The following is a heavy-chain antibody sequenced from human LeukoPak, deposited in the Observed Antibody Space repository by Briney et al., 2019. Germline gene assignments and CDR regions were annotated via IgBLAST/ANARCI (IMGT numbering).Heavy chain of an antibody. J-gene: IGHJ6*03. D-gene: IGHD4-11*01. CDR1: GYTFTSYG. Sequence: GASVKVSCKASGYTFTSYGISWVRQAPGQGLEWMGWISAYNGNTNYAQKLQGRVTMTTDTSTSTAYMELRSLRSDDTAVYYCAGPTVTTDYYYYMDVWGKGTTVTVSS. CDR2: ISAYNGNT. V-gene: IGHV1-18*01. CDR3: AGPTVTTDYYYYMDV.